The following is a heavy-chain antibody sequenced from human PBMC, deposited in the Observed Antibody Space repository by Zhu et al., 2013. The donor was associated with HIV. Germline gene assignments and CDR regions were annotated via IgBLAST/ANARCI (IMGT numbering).Heavy chain of an antibody. CDR1: GGSISSGGYS. Sequence: QVQLQESGSGLVKPSQTLSLTCAVSGGSISSGGYSWSWIRQPPGKGLEWIGYIYHSGSTYYNPSLKSRVTISVDRSKNQFSLKLSSVTAADTAVYYCAREMENAFDIWGQGTMVAVSS. D-gene: IGHD3-3*01. CDR3: AREMENAFDI. CDR2: IYHSGST. V-gene: IGHV4-30-2*01. J-gene: IGHJ3*02.